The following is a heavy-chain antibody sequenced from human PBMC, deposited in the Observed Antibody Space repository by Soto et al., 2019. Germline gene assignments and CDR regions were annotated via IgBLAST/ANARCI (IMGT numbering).Heavy chain of an antibody. CDR1: GNTFTYRY. V-gene: IGHV1-45*02. D-gene: IGHD1-26*01. J-gene: IGHJ4*02. CDR2: ITPFSGDV. Sequence: QMQLVQSGAEVKRTGSSVTVSCKALGNTFTYRYLHWVRQAPGQALEWMGWITPFSGDVHYAQKFQGRVTITRDRSISTAYMRMSSLRSDDTAMYYCATGGAGSGPFTWELPDHWGQGTLVTVSS. CDR3: ATGGAGSGPFTWELPDH.